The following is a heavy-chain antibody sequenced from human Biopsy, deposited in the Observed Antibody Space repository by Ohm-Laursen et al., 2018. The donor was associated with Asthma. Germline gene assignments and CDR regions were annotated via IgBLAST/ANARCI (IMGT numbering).Heavy chain of an antibody. CDR1: GYSLTDLY. CDR2: HDHEEGGT. V-gene: IGHV1-24*01. CDR3: ASDFPKDYVRYNFQF. Sequence: ASVMVSCNFSGYSLTDLYMHWVRQAPGQGLEWMGGHDHEEGGTVNARRFQGRVTMTEDTSTDTAYMELSSLSSDDTAVYYCASDFPKDYVRYNFQFWGQGTLVTVSS. D-gene: IGHD4-17*01. J-gene: IGHJ4*02.